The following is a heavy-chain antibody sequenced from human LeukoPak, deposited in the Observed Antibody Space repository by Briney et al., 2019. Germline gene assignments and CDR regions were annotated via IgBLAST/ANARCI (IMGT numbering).Heavy chain of an antibody. CDR2: INHSGST. J-gene: IGHJ4*02. CDR3: ARLACGSGSYHY. Sequence: NPSETLSLTCAVYGGSFSGYYWSWIRQPPGKGLEWIGEINHSGSTNYNPSLKSRVTISVDTSKNQFSLKLSSVTAADTAVYYCARLACGSGSYHYWGQGTLVTVSS. CDR1: GGSFSGYY. D-gene: IGHD3-10*01. V-gene: IGHV4-34*01.